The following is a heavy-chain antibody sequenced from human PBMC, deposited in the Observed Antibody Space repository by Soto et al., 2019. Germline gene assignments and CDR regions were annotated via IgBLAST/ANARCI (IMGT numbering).Heavy chain of an antibody. D-gene: IGHD6-6*01. CDR2: ISGSGGST. J-gene: IGHJ4*02. Sequence: PGGSLRLSCAASGFTFSSYAMSWVRQAPGKGLEWVSAISGSGGSTYYADSVKGRFTIPRDNSKNTLYLQMNSLRAEDTAVYYCAKTVVAARLFPGFDYWGQGTLVTVSS. CDR1: GFTFSSYA. V-gene: IGHV3-23*01. CDR3: AKTVVAARLFPGFDY.